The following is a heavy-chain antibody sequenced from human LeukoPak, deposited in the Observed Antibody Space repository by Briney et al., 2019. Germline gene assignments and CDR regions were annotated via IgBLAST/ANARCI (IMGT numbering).Heavy chain of an antibody. CDR2: INPNTGAT. CDR3: GRGDTTMMNWSDP. J-gene: IGHJ5*02. Sequence: ASVEVSCKASGYRFIGYYMHWVRQAPGQGLEWMGWINPNTGATNYAQKFQGRVTMTRDTSISTVYMELSRLRSDDTAVFYCGRGDTTMMNWSDPWGQGTLVTVSS. D-gene: IGHD5-18*01. CDR1: GYRFIGYY. V-gene: IGHV1-2*02.